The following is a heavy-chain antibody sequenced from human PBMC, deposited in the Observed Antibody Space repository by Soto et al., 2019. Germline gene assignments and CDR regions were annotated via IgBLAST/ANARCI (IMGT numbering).Heavy chain of an antibody. D-gene: IGHD3-3*01. V-gene: IGHV1-18*01. CDR2: ISAYNGNT. J-gene: IGHJ5*02. CDR3: ARVYDFWSGYHKYNWFDP. Sequence: EASVKVSCKASGYTFTSYGISWVRQAPGQGLEWMGWISAYNGNTNYAQKLQGRVTMTTDTSTSTAYMELRSLRSDDTAVYYCARVYDFWSGYHKYNWFDPWGQGTLVTVSS. CDR1: GYTFTSYG.